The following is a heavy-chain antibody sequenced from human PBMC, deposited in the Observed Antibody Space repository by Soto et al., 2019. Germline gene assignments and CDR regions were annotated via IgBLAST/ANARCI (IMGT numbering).Heavy chain of an antibody. CDR3: ARGNPYCTNGVCPDAFDI. J-gene: IGHJ3*02. V-gene: IGHV1-69*02. Sequence: SVKVSCKASGGTFSSYTISWVRQAPGQGLEWMGRIIPILGIANYAQKFQGRVTITADKSTSTAYMELSSLRSEDTAVYYCARGNPYCTNGVCPDAFDIWGQGTMVTVSS. D-gene: IGHD2-8*01. CDR2: IIPILGIA. CDR1: GGTFSSYT.